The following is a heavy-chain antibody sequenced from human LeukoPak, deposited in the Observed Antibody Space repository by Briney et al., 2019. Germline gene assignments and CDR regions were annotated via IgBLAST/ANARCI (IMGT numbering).Heavy chain of an antibody. CDR2: IIPILGIA. J-gene: IGHJ4*02. V-gene: IGHV1-69*02. CDR1: GGTFSSYT. CDR3: ARQGSGYYHFDY. D-gene: IGHD3-3*01. Sequence: SVKVSCKASGGTFSSYTISWVRQAPGQGLEWIGRIIPILGIANYAQKFQGRVTITADKSTSTAYMELSSLRSEDTAVYYCARQGSGYYHFDYWGQGTLVTVSS.